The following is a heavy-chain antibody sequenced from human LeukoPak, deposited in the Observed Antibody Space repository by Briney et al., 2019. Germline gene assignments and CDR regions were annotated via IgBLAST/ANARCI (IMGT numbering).Heavy chain of an antibody. D-gene: IGHD2-15*01. CDR2: INHSGST. CDR3: ARGPGLIVVVVAATRYYGMDV. J-gene: IGHJ6*02. V-gene: IGHV4-34*01. Sequence: SETLSLTCAVYGGSFSGYYWSWIRQPPGKGLEWIGEINHSGSTNYNPSLKSRVTISVDTSKNQFSLKLSSVTAAGTAVYYCARGPGLIVVVVAATRYYGMDVWGQGTTVTVSS. CDR1: GGSFSGYY.